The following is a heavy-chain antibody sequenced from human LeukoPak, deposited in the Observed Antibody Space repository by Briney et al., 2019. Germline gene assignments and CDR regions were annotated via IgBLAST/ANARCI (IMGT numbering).Heavy chain of an antibody. D-gene: IGHD3-9*01. CDR1: GFTFATYW. J-gene: IGHJ4*02. CDR2: IDSAGSST. Sequence: PGGSLRLSCAASGFTFATYWMHWVRQAPGKGLVWVSRIDSAGSSTSYADSVKGRFTISRDNAKNTLYLQMNSLRAEDTAVYYCARDQRYAFDYWGQGILVTVSS. V-gene: IGHV3-74*01. CDR3: ARDQRYAFDY.